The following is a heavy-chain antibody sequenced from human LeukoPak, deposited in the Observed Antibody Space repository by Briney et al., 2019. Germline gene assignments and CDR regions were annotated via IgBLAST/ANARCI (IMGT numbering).Heavy chain of an antibody. V-gene: IGHV3-9*01. J-gene: IGHJ4*02. Sequence: GRSLRLSCAASGFTFDDYAMNWVRQAPGKGLEWVSGISWNSGNIGYADSVKGRFTISRDNAKNSLYLQMNSLRAEDTALYYCAKGPGHSYGSYFDYWGQGTLVTVSS. D-gene: IGHD5-18*01. CDR2: ISWNSGNI. CDR1: GFTFDDYA. CDR3: AKGPGHSYGSYFDY.